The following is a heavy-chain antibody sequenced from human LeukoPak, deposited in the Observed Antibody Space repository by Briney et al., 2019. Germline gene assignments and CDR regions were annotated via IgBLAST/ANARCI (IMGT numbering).Heavy chain of an antibody. J-gene: IGHJ4*02. V-gene: IGHV1-69*13. CDR1: GGTFSSYA. D-gene: IGHD3-22*01. Sequence: SVKVSCKASGGTFSSYAISWVRQAPGQGLEWMGGIIPIFGTANYAQKFQGRVTITADGSTSTAYMELSSLRSEDTAVYYCARDQGVITRDSSGYYYSDYWGQGTLVTVSS. CDR2: IIPIFGTA. CDR3: ARDQGVITRDSSGYYYSDY.